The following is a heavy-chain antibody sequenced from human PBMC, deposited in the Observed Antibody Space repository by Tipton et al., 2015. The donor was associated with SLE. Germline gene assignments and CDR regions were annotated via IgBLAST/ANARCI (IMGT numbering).Heavy chain of an antibody. CDR3: ARDTYELWSGDNWYFDL. CDR1: GFTFSSFG. V-gene: IGHV3-33*01. Sequence: SLRLSCTASGFTFSSFGMHWVRQAPGKGLEWVAVIWRDGSNKYYGDSVKGRFTISRDISKNTLYLQMSSLRPDDTAVYFCARDTYELWSGDNWYFDLWGRGTLVTVSS. J-gene: IGHJ2*01. CDR2: IWRDGSNK. D-gene: IGHD3-3*01.